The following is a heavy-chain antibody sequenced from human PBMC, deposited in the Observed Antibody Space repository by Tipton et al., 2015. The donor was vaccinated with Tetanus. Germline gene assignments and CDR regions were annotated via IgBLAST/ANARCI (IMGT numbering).Heavy chain of an antibody. J-gene: IGHJ4*02. CDR3: GRVPVDDGAKGGNIDY. V-gene: IGHV4-31*03. Sequence: TLSLTCTVSGGSISSGGYYWSWIRQHPGKGLEWIGYIYYSGSAYYNPSLKSRVTISIDTSKNQFSLKLSSVTAADTAAYYCGRVPVDDGAKGGNIDYWGQGTQVTVSS. D-gene: IGHD4-23*01. CDR2: IYYSGSA. CDR1: GGSISSGGYY.